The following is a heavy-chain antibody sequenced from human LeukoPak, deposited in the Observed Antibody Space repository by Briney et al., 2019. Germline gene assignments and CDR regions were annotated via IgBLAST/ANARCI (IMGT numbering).Heavy chain of an antibody. CDR2: YNPNSGDT. Sequence: ASVKVSCKASGYIFTGQFIHWVRQAPGQGLEWMAMYNPNSGDTTFSQRFQDRVTMTRDTSINTAFMELSRLTSDDTAVYSCARGGTRGNGFDYWGQGTLVSVSS. CDR1: GYIFTGQF. CDR3: ARGGTRGNGFDY. J-gene: IGHJ4*02. D-gene: IGHD1-1*01. V-gene: IGHV1-2*02.